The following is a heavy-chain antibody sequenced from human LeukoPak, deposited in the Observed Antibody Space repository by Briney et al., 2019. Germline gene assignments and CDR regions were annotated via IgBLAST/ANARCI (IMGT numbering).Heavy chain of an antibody. J-gene: IGHJ4*02. CDR1: DFSLSTPGMG. CDR3: AHLVVTIDWRSYFDY. V-gene: IGHV2-5*01. D-gene: IGHD3-9*01. CDR2: IYYNDDK. Sequence: SGPTLVKPTQTLTLTCTFSDFSLSTPGMGVGWIRQPPGKALEWLAFIYYNDDKRYSPSLRSRLTITRDTSKNQVVLAMTNMHPVDTATYYCAHLVVTIDWRSYFDYWGQGALVTVSS.